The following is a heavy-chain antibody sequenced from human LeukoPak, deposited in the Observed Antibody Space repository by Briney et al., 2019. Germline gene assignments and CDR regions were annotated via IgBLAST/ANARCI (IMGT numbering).Heavy chain of an antibody. CDR3: ATAAAAGTQDYYYYYMDV. CDR2: ISWDGGST. V-gene: IGHV3-43D*04. CDR1: GFTFDDYA. D-gene: IGHD6-13*01. J-gene: IGHJ6*03. Sequence: GGSLRLSCAASGFTFDDYAMHWVRQAPGKGLEWVSLISWDGGSTYYADSVKGRFTISRDNSKNSLYLQMNSPRAEDTALYYCATAAAAGTQDYYYYYMDVWGKGTTVTVSS.